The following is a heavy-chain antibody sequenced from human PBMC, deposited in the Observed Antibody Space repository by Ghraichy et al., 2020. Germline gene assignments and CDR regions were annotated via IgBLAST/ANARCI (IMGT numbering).Heavy chain of an antibody. D-gene: IGHD4-23*01. CDR1: GFTFSGSN. CDR3: ARASTVVRFYYYDGMDV. V-gene: IGHV3-48*02. Sequence: GESLNISCVGSGFTFSGSNLNWVRQSPGKGLEWVSYITSSGRTIFYADAVKGRFTISRDNAQNSLYLQMNSLRDEDTAVYYCARASTVVRFYYYDGMDVWGQGPTVTVSS. J-gene: IGHJ6*02. CDR2: ITSSGRTI.